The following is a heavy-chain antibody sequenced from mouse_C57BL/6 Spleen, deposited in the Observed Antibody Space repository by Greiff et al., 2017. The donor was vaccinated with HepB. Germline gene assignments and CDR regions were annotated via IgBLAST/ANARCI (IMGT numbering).Heavy chain of an antibody. CDR2: INPNNGGT. V-gene: IGHV1-22*01. CDR3: ARRGNYYGSSSSWFAY. J-gene: IGHJ3*01. D-gene: IGHD1-1*01. Sequence: EVQLQQSGPELVKPGASVKMSCKASGYTFTDYNMHWVKQSHGKSLEWIGYINPNNGGTSYNQKFKGKATLTVNKSSSTAYMELRSLTSEDSAVYYWARRGNYYGSSSSWFAYWGQGTLVTVSA. CDR1: GYTFTDYN.